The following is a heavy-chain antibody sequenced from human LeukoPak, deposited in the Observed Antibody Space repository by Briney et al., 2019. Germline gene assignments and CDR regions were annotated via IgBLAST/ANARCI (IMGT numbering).Heavy chain of an antibody. D-gene: IGHD3-16*01. Sequence: SETLSLTCGVSGYSISNGYSWDWIRQTPGKGLECNGSINHGGSTTYNPSLRSRVTISLVTSKNAFSLRLRSVTDADAAVYYCARFDYVWETHGMDAFDIWGQGTMVTVSS. CDR3: ARFDYVWETHGMDAFDI. J-gene: IGHJ3*02. CDR2: INHGGST. CDR1: GYSISNGYS. V-gene: IGHV4-38-2*01.